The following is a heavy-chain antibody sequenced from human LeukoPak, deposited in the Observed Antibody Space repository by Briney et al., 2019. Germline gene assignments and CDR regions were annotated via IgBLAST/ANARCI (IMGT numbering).Heavy chain of an antibody. J-gene: IGHJ3*02. CDR2: IYTSGST. CDR1: GGSISSGSYC. V-gene: IGHV4-61*02. D-gene: IGHD3-10*01. CDR3: ATFMVRGVDGSDAFDI. Sequence: SETLSLTCTVSGGSISSGSYCWSWIRQPAGKGLEWIGRIYTSGSTNYNPSLKRRVTISVDTSKNQFSLKLSSVTAADTAVYYCATFMVRGVDGSDAFDIWGQGTMVTVSS.